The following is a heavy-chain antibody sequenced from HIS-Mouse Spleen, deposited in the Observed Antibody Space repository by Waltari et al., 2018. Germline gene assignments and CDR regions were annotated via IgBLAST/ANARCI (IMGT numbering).Heavy chain of an antibody. J-gene: IGHJ6*02. Sequence: QVQLVQSGAEVKKPGSSVKVSCKASGGTFSSYAISWVRQGPGQGLEWMGGIIPIFGTANYAQKFQGRVTITADESTSTAYMELSSLRSEDTAVYYCARDVGYCTNGVCYNHYGMDVWGQGTTVTVSS. CDR2: IIPIFGTA. CDR1: GGTFSSYA. V-gene: IGHV1-69*01. D-gene: IGHD2-8*01. CDR3: ARDVGYCTNGVCYNHYGMDV.